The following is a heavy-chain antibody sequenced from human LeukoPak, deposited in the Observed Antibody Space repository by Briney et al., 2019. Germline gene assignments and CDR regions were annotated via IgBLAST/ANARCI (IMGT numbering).Heavy chain of an antibody. Sequence: GASMKVSCKASGYTFTGYYIHWLRPAPGQGLEWMGFINPNSGGTNYAQKCQGRVTMTRDTSISTAYMELSSLTSDDTAVYYCARDLEGYHYGSGNYPQWGQGTLITVSS. J-gene: IGHJ4*02. CDR2: INPNSGGT. D-gene: IGHD3-10*01. V-gene: IGHV1-2*02. CDR3: ARDLEGYHYGSGNYPQ. CDR1: GYTFTGYY.